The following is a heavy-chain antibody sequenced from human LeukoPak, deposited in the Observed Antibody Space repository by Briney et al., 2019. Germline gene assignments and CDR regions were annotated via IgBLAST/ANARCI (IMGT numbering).Heavy chain of an antibody. Sequence: SETLSLTCTVSGGSISSHCWSWIRQPPGKGLEWIGYIYYSGSTNYNPSLKSRVTISVDTSKNQFSLKLSSVTAADTAVYYCARGQYYDFWSGYYTTYYYYYMDVWGKGTTVTVSS. V-gene: IGHV4-59*11. CDR2: IYYSGST. CDR1: GGSISSHC. CDR3: ARGQYYDFWSGYYTTYYYYYMDV. D-gene: IGHD3-3*01. J-gene: IGHJ6*03.